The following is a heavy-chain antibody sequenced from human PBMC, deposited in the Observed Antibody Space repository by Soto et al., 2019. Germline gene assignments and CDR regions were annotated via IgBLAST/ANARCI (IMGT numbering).Heavy chain of an antibody. CDR1: GGSISSSY. D-gene: IGHD3-3*02. CDR2: TYTSGST. V-gene: IGHV4-4*07. Sequence: PSETLSLTCTVSGGSISSSYWSWIRQPAGKGLEWIGRTYTSGSTNYNPSLKSRVTMSVDTSKNQFSLKLSSVTAADTAVSYCARHSLALRKNNWFDPWGQGIMVT. J-gene: IGHJ5*02. CDR3: ARHSLALRKNNWFDP.